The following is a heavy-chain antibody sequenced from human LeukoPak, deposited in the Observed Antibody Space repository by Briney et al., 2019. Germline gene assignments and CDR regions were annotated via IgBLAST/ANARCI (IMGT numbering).Heavy chain of an antibody. Sequence: GGSLRLSCAVSGFDLWRYAMSWVRQAPGKGLEWVADISEGADGTHYADSAQGRFTISRDNSTNPVFLQMPSLRAHDTAFDYCVRVNYGGNSGYYFDYWGQGTLVTVSS. J-gene: IGHJ4*02. V-gene: IGHV3-23*01. CDR2: ISEGADGT. CDR1: GFDLWRYA. D-gene: IGHD4-23*01. CDR3: VRVNYGGNSGYYFDY.